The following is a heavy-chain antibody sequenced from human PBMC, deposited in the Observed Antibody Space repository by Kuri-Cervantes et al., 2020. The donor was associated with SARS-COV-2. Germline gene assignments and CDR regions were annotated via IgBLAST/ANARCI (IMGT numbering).Heavy chain of an antibody. CDR2: INPNSGGT. D-gene: IGHD5-18*01. Sequence: ASVKVSCKASGGTFSSYAISWVRQAPGQGLEWMGWINPNSGGTNYAQKFQGWVTMTRDTSISTSYMELSRLRSDDTAVDYCARGRDTAMAYYFDYWGQGTLVTVSS. V-gene: IGHV1-2*04. CDR1: GGTFSSYA. CDR3: ARGRDTAMAYYFDY. J-gene: IGHJ4*02.